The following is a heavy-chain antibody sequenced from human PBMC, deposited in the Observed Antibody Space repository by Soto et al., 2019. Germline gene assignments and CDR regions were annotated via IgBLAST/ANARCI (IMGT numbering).Heavy chain of an antibody. CDR3: ARGQIVVVPAAIETKGNNWFDP. Sequence: SETLSLTCTVSGGSISSGGYYWSWIRQHPGKGLEWIGYIYYSGSTYYNPSLKSRVTISVDTSKNQFSLKLSSVTAADTAVYYCARGQIVVVPAAIETKGNNWFDPWGQGTLVTVSS. V-gene: IGHV4-31*03. CDR1: GGSISSGGYY. CDR2: IYYSGST. D-gene: IGHD2-2*01. J-gene: IGHJ5*02.